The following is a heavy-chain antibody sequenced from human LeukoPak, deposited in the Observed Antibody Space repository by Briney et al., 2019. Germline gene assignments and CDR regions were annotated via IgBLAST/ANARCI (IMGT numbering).Heavy chain of an antibody. CDR2: IYYSGST. J-gene: IGHJ5*02. D-gene: IGHD2-15*01. V-gene: IGHV4-59*01. CDR1: GGSISSYY. Sequence: KPSETLSLTCTVSGGSISSYYWSWIRQPPGKGLEWIGYIYYSGSTNYNPSLKSRVTIPVDTSKNQFSLKLRSVTAADTAVYYCARRAAARFDPWGQGTLVTVSS. CDR3: ARRAAARFDP.